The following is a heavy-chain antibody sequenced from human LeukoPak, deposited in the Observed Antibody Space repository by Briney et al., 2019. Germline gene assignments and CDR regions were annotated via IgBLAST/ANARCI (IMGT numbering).Heavy chain of an antibody. Sequence: PSETLSLTCAVYGGSFSGYYWSWLRQPPGKGLEWIGEINHSGSTNYNPSLKSRVTISVDTSKNQFSLKLSSVTAADTAVYYCARAAQSGYMDVWGKGTTVTVSS. V-gene: IGHV4-34*01. D-gene: IGHD4-11*01. J-gene: IGHJ6*03. CDR2: INHSGST. CDR3: ARAAQSGYMDV. CDR1: GGSFSGYY.